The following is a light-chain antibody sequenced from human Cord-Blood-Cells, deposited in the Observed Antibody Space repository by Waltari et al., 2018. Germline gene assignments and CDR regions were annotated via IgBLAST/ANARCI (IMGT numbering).Light chain of an antibody. V-gene: IGKV2-28*01. CDR3: MQALQTPLT. CDR2: LGS. Sequence: VMTQSILSLPVTPGAPASISCRSSQSLLHRNGYNYLDWYLQKPGQSPQLLIYLGSNRASGVPDRFSGSGSGTDFTLKISRVEAEDVGVYYCMQALQTPLTFGGGTKVEIK. J-gene: IGKJ4*01. CDR1: QSLLHRNGYNY.